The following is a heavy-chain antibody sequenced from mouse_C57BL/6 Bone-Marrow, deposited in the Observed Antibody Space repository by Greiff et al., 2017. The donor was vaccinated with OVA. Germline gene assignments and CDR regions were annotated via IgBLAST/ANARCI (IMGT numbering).Heavy chain of an antibody. D-gene: IGHD2-2*01. CDR2: IRSKSNNYAT. CDR3: VRQGGLLWLRQAYYVDY. CDR1: GFSFNTYA. Sequence: EVKLMESGGGLVQPKGSLKLSCAASGFSFNTYAMNWVRQAPGKGLEWVARIRSKSNNYATYYADSVKDRFTISRADSESMLYLQMNNLKTEDTAMYYCVRQGGLLWLRQAYYVDYWGQGTTLTVSS. J-gene: IGHJ2*01. V-gene: IGHV10-1*01.